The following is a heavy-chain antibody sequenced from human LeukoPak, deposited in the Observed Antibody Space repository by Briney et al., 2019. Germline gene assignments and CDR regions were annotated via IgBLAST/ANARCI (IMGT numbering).Heavy chain of an antibody. J-gene: IGHJ5*02. CDR3: ARRVTNYGDYP. CDR1: GFTFDDYA. V-gene: IGHV3-9*01. Sequence: GGSLRLSCAASGFTFDDYAMHWVRQAPGKGLEWVSGISWNSGSIGYADSVKGRFTISRDNAKNTLYLQMNSLRAEDTAVYYCARRVTNYGDYPWGQGTLVTVSS. CDR2: ISWNSGSI. D-gene: IGHD4-17*01.